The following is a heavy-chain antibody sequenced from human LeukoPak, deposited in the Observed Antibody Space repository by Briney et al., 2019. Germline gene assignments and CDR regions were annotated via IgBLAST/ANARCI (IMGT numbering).Heavy chain of an antibody. J-gene: IGHJ4*02. CDR3: ARVHIVTGTYFDS. CDR1: GDSMSGYS. CDR2: IYSSGFT. D-gene: IGHD3-10*01. V-gene: IGHV4-4*07. Sequence: PSETLSLTCTISGDSMSGYSWSWPRQPAGKELESIGRIYSSGFTEYNLSLDGRVTMSIETSKNQFSLMLDSVTAADTATYYCARVHIVTGTYFDSWGQGALVTVSS.